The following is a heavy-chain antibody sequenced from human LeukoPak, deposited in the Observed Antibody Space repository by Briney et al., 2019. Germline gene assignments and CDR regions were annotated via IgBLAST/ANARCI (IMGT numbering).Heavy chain of an antibody. Sequence: ASVKVSCKASGYTFTSYDIKWVRQATGQGLEWMGWMNPKSGSTGYAQKFQGRVTMTRDTSISTAYMELGSLRSEDTAVYYCARVTGSIDYWGQGTLVTVSS. CDR3: ARVTGSIDY. CDR1: GYTFTSYD. CDR2: MNPKSGST. V-gene: IGHV1-8*01. D-gene: IGHD1-26*01. J-gene: IGHJ4*02.